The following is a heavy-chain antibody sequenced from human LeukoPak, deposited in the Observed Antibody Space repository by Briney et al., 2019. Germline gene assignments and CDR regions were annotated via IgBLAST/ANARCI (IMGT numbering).Heavy chain of an antibody. D-gene: IGHD2/OR15-2a*01. J-gene: IGHJ6*03. Sequence: SETLSLTCAVYGGSFSGYYWRWIRQPPGKGLEWIGEINHSGSTNYNPSLKSRVTISVDTSKNQFSLKLSSVTAADTAVYYCARGYFFGYYYMDVWGKGTTVTVSS. V-gene: IGHV4-34*01. CDR3: ARGYFFGYYYMDV. CDR1: GGSFSGYY. CDR2: INHSGST.